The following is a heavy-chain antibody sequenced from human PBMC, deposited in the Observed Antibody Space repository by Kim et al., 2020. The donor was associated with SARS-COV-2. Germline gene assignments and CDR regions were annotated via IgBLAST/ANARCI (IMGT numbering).Heavy chain of an antibody. CDR2: INHSGST. CDR1: GGSFSGYY. J-gene: IGHJ4*02. Sequence: SETLSLTCAVYGGSFSGYYWSWIRQPPGKGLEWIGEINHSGSTNYNPSLKSRVTISVDTSKNQFSLKLSSVTAADTAVYYCARSPQGLRSYYFDYWGQGTLVTVSS. D-gene: IGHD3-3*01. CDR3: ARSPQGLRSYYFDY. V-gene: IGHV4-34*01.